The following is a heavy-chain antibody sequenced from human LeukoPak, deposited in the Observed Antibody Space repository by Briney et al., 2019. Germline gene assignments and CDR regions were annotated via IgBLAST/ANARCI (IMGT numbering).Heavy chain of an antibody. D-gene: IGHD2-2*01. J-gene: IGHJ3*02. Sequence: PSETLSLTCTVSGGSISSYYWSWIRQPAGKGLEWIGRIYTSGSTNYNPSLKSRVTMSVDTSKNQFSLKLSSVTAADTAVYYCARGSYCSSTSCYDDAFDIWGQGTMVTVSS. CDR2: IYTSGST. V-gene: IGHV4-4*07. CDR3: ARGSYCSSTSCYDDAFDI. CDR1: GGSISSYY.